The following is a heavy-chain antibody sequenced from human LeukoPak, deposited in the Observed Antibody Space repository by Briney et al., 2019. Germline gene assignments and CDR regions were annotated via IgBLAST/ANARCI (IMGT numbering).Heavy chain of an antibody. CDR1: GGSFSGYY. CDR2: INHSGST. J-gene: IGHJ4*02. V-gene: IGHV4-34*01. Sequence: PSQTLSLTCAVYGGSFSGYYWSWICQPPGKGLEWIGEINHSGSTNYNPSLKSRVTISVDTSKNQFSLKLSSVTAADTAVYYCARVRGSARFSSWAFDYWGQGTLVTVSS. D-gene: IGHD6-13*01. CDR3: ARVRGSARFSSWAFDY.